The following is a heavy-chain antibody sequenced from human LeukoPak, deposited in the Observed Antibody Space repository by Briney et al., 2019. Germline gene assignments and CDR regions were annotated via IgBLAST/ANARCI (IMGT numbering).Heavy chain of an antibody. CDR2: IRYDGSNK. CDR3: AKDDHRNPMIVWVIPPSFDY. V-gene: IGHV3-30*02. Sequence: PGGSLRLSCAASGFTFSSYGMHWVRQAPGKGLEWVAFIRYDGSNKYYADSVKGRFTISRDNSKNTLYLQMNSLRAEDTAVYYCAKDDHRNPMIVWVIPPSFDYWGQGPWSPSPQ. J-gene: IGHJ4*02. CDR1: GFTFSSYG. D-gene: IGHD3-22*01.